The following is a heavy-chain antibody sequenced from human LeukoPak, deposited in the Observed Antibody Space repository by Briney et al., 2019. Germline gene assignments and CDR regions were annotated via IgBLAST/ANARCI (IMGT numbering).Heavy chain of an antibody. Sequence: PSETLSLTCTVSGGSISSYYWSWIRQPPGKGLEWLGYIYHTGNTYYNPSLKSRVTISVDTSKNQFSLKLSSVTAADTAVYYCARHEEAVAGPHFDYWGQGTLVTVSS. CDR3: ARHEEAVAGPHFDY. D-gene: IGHD6-19*01. CDR2: IYHTGNT. CDR1: GGSISSYY. V-gene: IGHV4-59*04. J-gene: IGHJ4*02.